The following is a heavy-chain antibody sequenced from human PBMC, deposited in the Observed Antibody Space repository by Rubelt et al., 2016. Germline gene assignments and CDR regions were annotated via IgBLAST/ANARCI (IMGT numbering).Heavy chain of an antibody. J-gene: IGHJ3*02. CDR2: VYPDDSET. D-gene: IGHD1-26*01. CDR1: GYGFRHYW. CDR3: ARHGSGAGNSPGSI. Sequence: EVQLMQSGAEVKKPGESLEISCKASGYGFRHYWIGWVRQVPGKGLEWMGIVYPDDSETTYSPSFEGQVTFSVDRSLSTAYLRWRSLKVSDTAIYYCARHGSGAGNSPGSIWGQGTMVIVSS. V-gene: IGHV5-51*01.